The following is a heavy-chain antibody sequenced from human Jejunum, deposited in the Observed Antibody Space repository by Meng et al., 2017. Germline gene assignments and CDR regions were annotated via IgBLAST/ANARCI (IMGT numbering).Heavy chain of an antibody. CDR2: IYYSGRT. CDR1: GGPINSSSYY. Sequence: GSLRLSCTVSGGPINSSSYYWGWIRQPPGKGLEWIGSIYYSGRTYYNPSLKSRVTISVDTSKNQFSLKLSSVTAADTAVYYCARPIAAAGWFDPWGQGTLVTVSS. CDR3: ARPIAAAGWFDP. J-gene: IGHJ5*02. D-gene: IGHD6-13*01. V-gene: IGHV4-39*01.